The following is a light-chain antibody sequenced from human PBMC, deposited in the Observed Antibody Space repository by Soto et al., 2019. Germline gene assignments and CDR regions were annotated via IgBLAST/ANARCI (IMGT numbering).Light chain of an antibody. J-gene: IGKJ2*01. CDR2: QVS. Sequence: DVMMTQSPLSLPVTLGQPASISCRSSQGLVYSNGIPYFNWLHQRPGQSPRRLIYQVSNRDSGDTDRLSGSGSGTDFTLRISRVEAEDVEIYYCMKGTPCPFSTFGQGTKVDIK. V-gene: IGKV2-30*01. CDR3: MKGTPCPFST. CDR1: QGLVYSNGIPY.